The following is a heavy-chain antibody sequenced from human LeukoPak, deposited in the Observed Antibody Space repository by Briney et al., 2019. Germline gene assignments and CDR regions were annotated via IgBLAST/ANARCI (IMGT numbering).Heavy chain of an antibody. Sequence: TSETLSLTCTVSGGSISSSSYYWGWIRQPPGKGLEWIGSIYYSGSTDYNPSLKSRVTVSVDTSKNQFSLKLSSVTAADTAVYYCASQYGYYFDYWGQGTLVTVSS. CDR1: GGSISSSSYY. V-gene: IGHV4-39*01. D-gene: IGHD4-17*01. CDR3: ASQYGYYFDY. CDR2: IYYSGST. J-gene: IGHJ4*02.